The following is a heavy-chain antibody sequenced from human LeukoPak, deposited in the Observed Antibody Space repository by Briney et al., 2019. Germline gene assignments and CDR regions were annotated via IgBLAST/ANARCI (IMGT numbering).Heavy chain of an antibody. CDR3: AREKEYSSSSYRYYGMDV. D-gene: IGHD6-6*01. CDR2: ISPSGGST. J-gene: IGHJ6*02. V-gene: IGHV1-46*01. Sequence: ASVKVSCKASGYTFTSYGISWVRQAPGQGLEWMGIISPSGGSTSYAQKFQGRVTMTRDTSTSTVYMELSSLRSEDTAVYYCAREKEYSSSSYRYYGMDVWGQGTTVTVSS. CDR1: GYTFTSYG.